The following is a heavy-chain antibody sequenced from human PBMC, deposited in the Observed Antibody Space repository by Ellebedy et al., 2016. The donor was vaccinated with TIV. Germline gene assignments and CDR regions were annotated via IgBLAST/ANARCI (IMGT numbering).Heavy chain of an antibody. CDR1: RYTFTNYD. Sequence: AASVKVSCKASRYTFTNYDIMWVRQATGQGLEWMGSMNPKSENGGFAQTFQGRVTMTSDTSMSTAYMELSSLRPEDTAVYYCARSSDMDYNYYGMDVWGQGTTVIVSS. D-gene: IGHD3-9*01. J-gene: IGHJ6*01. V-gene: IGHV1-8*01. CDR3: ARSSDMDYNYYGMDV. CDR2: MNPKSENG.